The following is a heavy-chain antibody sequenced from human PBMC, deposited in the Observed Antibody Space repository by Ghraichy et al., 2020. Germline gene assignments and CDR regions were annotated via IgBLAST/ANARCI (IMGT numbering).Heavy chain of an antibody. J-gene: IGHJ4*02. D-gene: IGHD3-16*01. Sequence: GGSLRLSCAASGFTITSYAMNWVRQAPGKGLEWVSTISGSGSETHYADSVKGRFTISRDTSKNTLYLQMNSLKNEDTAIYYCARRGSGNDAWGFFDYWTQGTLVTVSP. CDR2: ISGSGSET. CDR1: GFTITSYA. V-gene: IGHV3-23*01. CDR3: ARRGSGNDAWGFFDY.